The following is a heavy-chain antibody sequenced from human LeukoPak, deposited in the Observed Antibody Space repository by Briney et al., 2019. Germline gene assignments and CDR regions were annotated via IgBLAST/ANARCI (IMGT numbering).Heavy chain of an antibody. V-gene: IGHV1-69*04. CDR2: IIPILGIA. CDR3: AGDPDDSSGYYGYYYGMDV. D-gene: IGHD3-22*01. J-gene: IGHJ6*02. Sequence: ASVKVSCKASGGTFSSYAISWVRQAPGQGLEWMGRIIPILGIANYAQKFQGRVTITADKSTSTAYMELSSLRSEDTAVYYCAGDPDDSSGYYGYYYGMDVWGQGTTVTVSS. CDR1: GGTFSSYA.